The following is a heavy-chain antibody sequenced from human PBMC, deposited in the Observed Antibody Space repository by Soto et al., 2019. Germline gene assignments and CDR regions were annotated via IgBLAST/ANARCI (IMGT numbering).Heavy chain of an antibody. CDR2: ISYSGST. CDR3: ARQMTTLTTFDY. CDR1: GGSISSYY. V-gene: IGHV4-59*01. Sequence: KPSETLSLTCAVSGGSISSYYWSWIRQPPGKGLEWIGYISYSGSTNYNPSLKSRVTISVDTSKNQFSLKVSSVTAADTAVYYCARQMTTLTTFDYWGQGTLVTVSS. J-gene: IGHJ4*02. D-gene: IGHD4-17*01.